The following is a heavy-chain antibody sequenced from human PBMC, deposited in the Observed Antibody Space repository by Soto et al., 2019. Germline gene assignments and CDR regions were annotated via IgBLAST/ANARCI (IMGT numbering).Heavy chain of an antibody. CDR1: GFTVSSNY. J-gene: IGHJ4*02. CDR2: IYSGGST. CDR3: ARERATIKSGGFFDY. Sequence: GGSLRLSCAASGFTVSSNYMSWVRQAPGKGLEWVSVIYSGGSTYYADSVKGRFTISRDNSKNTLYLQMNSLRAEDTAVYYCARERATIKSGGFFDYWGQGTLVTVSS. D-gene: IGHD5-12*01. V-gene: IGHV3-53*01.